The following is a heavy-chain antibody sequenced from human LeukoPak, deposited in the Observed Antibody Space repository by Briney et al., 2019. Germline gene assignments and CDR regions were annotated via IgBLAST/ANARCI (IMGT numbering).Heavy chain of an antibody. CDR2: IYTSGST. CDR1: GGSISSYY. CDR3: ARHSVVAAYPNWFDP. Sequence: SETLSLTCTVSGGSISSYYWSWIRQPAGKGLEWIGRIYTSGSTNYNPSLKSRVTMSVDTSKNQFSLKLSSVTAAAPAVYYCARHSVVAAYPNWFDPWGQGTLVTVSS. D-gene: IGHD3-10*01. V-gene: IGHV4-4*07. J-gene: IGHJ5*02.